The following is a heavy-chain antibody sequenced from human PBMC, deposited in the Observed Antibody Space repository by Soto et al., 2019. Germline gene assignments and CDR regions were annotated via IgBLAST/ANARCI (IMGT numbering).Heavy chain of an antibody. Sequence: GGSLRLSCAASGFSFSTYAMSWVRQAPGKGLEWVSGLFGSGRGISYADSVKGRFTISRDNSNGMLYLQMHNLRAEDTAVYYCAKDRQPDGLWPFDHWGQGTLVTVSS. V-gene: IGHV3-23*01. D-gene: IGHD2-8*01. CDR2: LFGSGRGI. CDR3: AKDRQPDGLWPFDH. J-gene: IGHJ4*02. CDR1: GFSFSTYA.